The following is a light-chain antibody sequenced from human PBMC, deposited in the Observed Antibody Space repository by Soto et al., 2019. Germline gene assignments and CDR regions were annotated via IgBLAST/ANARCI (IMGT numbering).Light chain of an antibody. CDR2: AAS. Sequence: DIQMTQSPSSLSASVGDRVTITYRASQSIRNYLNWYQQKPGKAPKLLIFAASSLEGGVPSRFSGSGSGSDFTLTISSLQPEDFATYYCQQSYSTPYTFGQGTKVEIK. V-gene: IGKV1-39*01. CDR3: QQSYSTPYT. J-gene: IGKJ2*01. CDR1: QSIRNY.